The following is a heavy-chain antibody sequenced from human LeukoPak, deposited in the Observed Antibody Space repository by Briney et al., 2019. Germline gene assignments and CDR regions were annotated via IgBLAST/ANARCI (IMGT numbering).Heavy chain of an antibody. D-gene: IGHD3-3*01. CDR2: IYYNGKS. Sequence: SETLSLTCTVSGDSMIDNNFYWGWTRQSPQKGLEWIASIYYNGKSLYNPSLKSRVTISVDASKNQISLRLSSVAAADTAVYYCARDSFGVVRDFWGR. CDR1: GDSMIDNNFY. V-gene: IGHV4-39*07. J-gene: IGHJ2*01. CDR3: ARDSFGVVRDF.